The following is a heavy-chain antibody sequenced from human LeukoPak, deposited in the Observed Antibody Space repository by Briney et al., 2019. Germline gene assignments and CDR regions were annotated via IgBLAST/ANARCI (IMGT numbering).Heavy chain of an antibody. CDR1: GFTFSSEW. CDR2: IKQDGSVQ. J-gene: IGHJ4*02. V-gene: IGHV3-7*01. Sequence: PGGSLRLSCAFSGFTFSSEWMSWVRQAPGKGLEWVANIKQDGSVQQYVDSVEGRFTISRDNAKNSLYLQMNSLRAEDTAVYYCARDLVQLWSKDYWGQGTLVTVSS. D-gene: IGHD5-18*01. CDR3: ARDLVQLWSKDY.